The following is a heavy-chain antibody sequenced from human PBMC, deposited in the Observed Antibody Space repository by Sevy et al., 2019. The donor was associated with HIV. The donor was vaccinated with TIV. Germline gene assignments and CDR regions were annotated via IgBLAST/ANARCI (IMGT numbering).Heavy chain of an antibody. V-gene: IGHV3-73*01. CDR1: GFTFSGSA. CDR2: IRSKANSYAT. Sequence: GGSLRLSRAASGFTFSGSAMHWVRQASGKGLEWVGRIRSKANSYATAYAASVKGRFTISRDDSKNTAYLQMNSLKTEDTAVYYCTSHGRKGGVIVSDAFDIWGQGTMVTVSS. D-gene: IGHD3-16*02. J-gene: IGHJ3*02. CDR3: TSHGRKGGVIVSDAFDI.